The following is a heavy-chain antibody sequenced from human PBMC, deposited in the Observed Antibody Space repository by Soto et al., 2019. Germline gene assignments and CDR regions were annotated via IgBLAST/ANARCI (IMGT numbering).Heavy chain of an antibody. CDR1: GGSISSSSYY. J-gene: IGHJ6*02. CDR3: ARRLYYDSSGFEGGGMDV. D-gene: IGHD3-22*01. Sequence: QLQLQESGPGLVKPSETLSLTCTVSGGSISSSSYYWGWIRQPPGKGLEWIGSIYYSGSTYYNPSRKGRATISVDTSKNQFSLKLSSGTASDTAVYYCARRLYYDSSGFEGGGMDVWGQETTVTVSS. CDR2: IYYSGST. V-gene: IGHV4-39*01.